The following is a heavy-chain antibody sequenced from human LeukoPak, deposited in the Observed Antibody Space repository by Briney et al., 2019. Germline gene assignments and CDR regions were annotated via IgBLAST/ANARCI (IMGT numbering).Heavy chain of an antibody. D-gene: IGHD2-15*01. CDR1: GYTPTAYY. CDR3: ARGYCSGGTCYLVESWLDP. Sequence: ASVKVSCKASGYTPTAYYIYWVRQAPGQGLEWMGRINPNSGGTDYAQNFQGRVTMTRDTSISTAYMELSRLRSDDTAVYYCARGYCSGGTCYLVESWLDPWGQGTLVTVSS. J-gene: IGHJ5*02. V-gene: IGHV1-2*06. CDR2: INPNSGGT.